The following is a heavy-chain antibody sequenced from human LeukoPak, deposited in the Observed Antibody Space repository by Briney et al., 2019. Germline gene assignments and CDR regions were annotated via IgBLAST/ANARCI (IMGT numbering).Heavy chain of an antibody. Sequence: SEPLSLTCTVSGGSISGDYWSWIRQSPGRGLEWIAYIHSSGSTSYNPSLKSRVTISVDTSKNEFSLKLTSVNAADTAVYYCARDRPGGSSLDYWGQGILVTVSS. CDR1: GGSISGDY. J-gene: IGHJ4*02. D-gene: IGHD6-13*01. V-gene: IGHV4-59*01. CDR3: ARDRPGGSSLDY. CDR2: IHSSGST.